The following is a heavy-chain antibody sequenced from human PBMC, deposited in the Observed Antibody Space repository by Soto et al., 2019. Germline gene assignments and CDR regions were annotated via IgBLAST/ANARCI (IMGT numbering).Heavy chain of an antibody. Sequence: QVQLQESGPGLVKPLQTLSLTCTVSGGSISSGDYYWSWIRPPPGKGLEWIGYIYYTGTTYYNPSLKSRLTISIDTAKNQFSLKLTSVTAADTAVYFCARYQKGPFDSWGQGTLVTVSS. CDR3: ARYQKGPFDS. V-gene: IGHV4-30-4*01. D-gene: IGHD2-2*01. J-gene: IGHJ4*02. CDR2: IYYTGTT. CDR1: GGSISSGDYY.